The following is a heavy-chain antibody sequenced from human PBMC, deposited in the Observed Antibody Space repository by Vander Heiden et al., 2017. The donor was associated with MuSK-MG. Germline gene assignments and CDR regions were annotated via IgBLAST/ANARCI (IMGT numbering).Heavy chain of an antibody. D-gene: IGHD6-13*01. CDR1: GFTFSSYA. Sequence: EVQLLESGGGLVQPGGSLRLSCAASGFTFSSYAMSWVRQAPGKGLEWVSAISGSGGSTYYADSVKGRFTISRDNSKNTLYLQMKRMRAEDTAVYYSARGSISWYRGPIDYWVEGPLVTVSS. V-gene: IGHV3-23*01. CDR3: ARGSISWYRGPIDY. J-gene: IGHJ4*02. CDR2: ISGSGGST.